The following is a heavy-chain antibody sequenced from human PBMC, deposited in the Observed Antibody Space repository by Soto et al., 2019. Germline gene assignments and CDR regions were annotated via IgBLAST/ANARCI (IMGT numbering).Heavy chain of an antibody. D-gene: IGHD6-19*01. J-gene: IGHJ6*02. V-gene: IGHV3-30*18. CDR2: ISYDGSNK. CDR1: GFTFSSYG. Sequence: GGSLRLSCAASGFTFSSYGMHWVRQAPGKGLEWVAVISYDGSNKYYADSVKGRFTISRDNSKNTLYLQMNSLRAEDTAVYYCAKEWSRAGGMDVWGQGTTVTVSS. CDR3: AKEWSRAGGMDV.